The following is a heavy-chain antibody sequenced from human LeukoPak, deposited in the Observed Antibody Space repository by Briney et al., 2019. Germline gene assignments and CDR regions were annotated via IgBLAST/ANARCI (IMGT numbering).Heavy chain of an antibody. V-gene: IGHV3-48*01. Sequence: GGSLRLSCAASGLTFSAYTMNWVRQAPGKGLKWISYIRTSSSTIDYADSVKGRFTISRDNAGNSLYLQMNSLRVEDTAVYYCVRDSWGSGWFYFDYWGQGTQVTVSS. CDR2: IRTSSSTI. CDR1: GLTFSAYT. CDR3: VRDSWGSGWFYFDY. D-gene: IGHD6-19*01. J-gene: IGHJ4*02.